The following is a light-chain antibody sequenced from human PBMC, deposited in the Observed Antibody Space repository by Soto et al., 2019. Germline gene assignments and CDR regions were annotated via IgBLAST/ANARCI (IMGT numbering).Light chain of an antibody. V-gene: IGKV2-28*01. J-gene: IGKJ1*01. CDR3: MQALQTPRT. Sequence: DIVMTQSPLSLPVTPGEPASISCRSSQSLLHSNGYNYLVWYLQKPGQSPHLLIYLGSYRASGVPGRFSGSGSGTDFTLKISRVEAEDVGVYYCMQALQTPRTFGLGTKVEIK. CDR1: QSLLHSNGYNY. CDR2: LGS.